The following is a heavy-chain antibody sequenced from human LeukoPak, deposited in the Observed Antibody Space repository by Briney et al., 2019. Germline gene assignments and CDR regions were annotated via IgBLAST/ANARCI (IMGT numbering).Heavy chain of an antibody. Sequence: GGSLRLSCADPVFTFAEYGMRTVRQAPGKGLEWVSGINWNGGSTGYEDSVKGRFTISRDNAKNSLYLQMNSLRAEDTALYYCARVKLLYGSAIGDALDISGQGTMVTVSS. V-gene: IGHV3-20*04. CDR3: ARVKLLYGSAIGDALDI. CDR2: INWNGGST. D-gene: IGHD3-10*01. J-gene: IGHJ3*02. CDR1: VFTFAEYG.